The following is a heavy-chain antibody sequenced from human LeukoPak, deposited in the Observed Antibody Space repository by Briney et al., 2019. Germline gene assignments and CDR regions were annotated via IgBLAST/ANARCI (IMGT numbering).Heavy chain of an antibody. CDR2: ITWNGGST. CDR3: VRDCCGSRDFDY. J-gene: IGHJ4*02. CDR1: GFTFDNYG. Sequence: GGSLRLSCAASGFTFDNYGMSWVRQAPGKGLEWVSGITWNGGSTGYADSVKGRFTISRDNAKNSLYLQMNSLGAEDTALYYCVRDCCGSRDFDYWGQGTLVTVSS. D-gene: IGHD6-25*01. V-gene: IGHV3-20*04.